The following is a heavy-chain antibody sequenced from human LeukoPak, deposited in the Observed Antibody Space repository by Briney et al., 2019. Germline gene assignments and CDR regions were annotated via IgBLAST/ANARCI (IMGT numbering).Heavy chain of an antibody. CDR1: GFTFSSYS. J-gene: IGHJ5*02. CDR3: VRGQDGIDNWFDP. V-gene: IGHV3-21*01. D-gene: IGHD5-24*01. Sequence: GGSLRLSCAASGFTFSSYSMNWVRQAPGKGLEWVSSISSSSSYIYYADSVKGRFTISRDNAKNSLYLQMNSLRAEDTAVYYCVRGQDGIDNWFDPWGQGTLVTVAS. CDR2: ISSSSSYI.